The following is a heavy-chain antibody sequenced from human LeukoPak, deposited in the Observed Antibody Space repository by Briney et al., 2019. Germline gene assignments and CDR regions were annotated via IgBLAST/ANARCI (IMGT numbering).Heavy chain of an antibody. CDR1: GGSISISSYY. CDR3: ARHELGYSNYVEYYFDY. CDR2: IYYSGST. V-gene: IGHV4-39*01. D-gene: IGHD4-11*01. J-gene: IGHJ4*02. Sequence: SETLSLTCTVSGGSISISSYYWGWIRQPPGKGREWFWCIYYSGSTYYNPSLKNRVTISVDTSKNQFSLKLSSVTAADTAVYYCARHELGYSNYVEYYFDYWGQGTLVTVSS.